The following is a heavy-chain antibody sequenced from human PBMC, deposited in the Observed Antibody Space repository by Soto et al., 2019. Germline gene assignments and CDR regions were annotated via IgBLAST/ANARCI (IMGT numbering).Heavy chain of an antibody. J-gene: IGHJ6*02. V-gene: IGHV1-69*06. Sequence: QVHLVQSGTQVKKPGSSVRVSCRASGGSVSDYAINWVRQAPGQGLEWVGGIVPLFERTEYAQSLQGRVTITKEKFKTIFYMELNSLTYEDTAVYYCARPGIDKSGYFSTHNYGMDLWGPGTTVTVSS. CDR3: ARPGIDKSGYFSTHNYGMDL. CDR1: GGSVSDYA. D-gene: IGHD3-3*01. CDR2: IVPLFERT.